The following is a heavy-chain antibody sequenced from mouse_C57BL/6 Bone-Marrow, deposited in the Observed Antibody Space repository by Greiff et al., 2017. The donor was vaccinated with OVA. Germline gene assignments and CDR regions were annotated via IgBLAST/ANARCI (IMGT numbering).Heavy chain of an antibody. CDR1: GFTFTTHS. CDR3: VKEYDSSYYAMDY. V-gene: IGHV10-3*01. Sequence: EVQLQQSGGGLVQPKGSLKLSCAASGFTFTTHSMHWVRQAPGKGLEWVARIRRKSSNYATYYADSVKDRFTISRDDSQSMLYLQMNNMKTEETAMDYCVKEYDSSYYAMDYWGQGTSVTVSS. D-gene: IGHD1-1*01. CDR2: IRRKSSNYAT. J-gene: IGHJ4*01.